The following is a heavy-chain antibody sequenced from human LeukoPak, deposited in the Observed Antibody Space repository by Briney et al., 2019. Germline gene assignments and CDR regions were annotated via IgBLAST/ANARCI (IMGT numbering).Heavy chain of an antibody. CDR3: AGEQCSSTSCYYWFDP. D-gene: IGHD2-2*01. V-gene: IGHV1-18*01. Sequence: GASVKVSCKASGYTFTSYGISWVRQAPGQGLEWMGWISAYNDNTNYAQKLQGRVTMTTDTSTSTAYMELRSLRSDDTAVYYCAGEQCSSTSCYYWFDPWGQGTLVTVSS. CDR1: GYTFTSYG. J-gene: IGHJ5*02. CDR2: ISAYNDNT.